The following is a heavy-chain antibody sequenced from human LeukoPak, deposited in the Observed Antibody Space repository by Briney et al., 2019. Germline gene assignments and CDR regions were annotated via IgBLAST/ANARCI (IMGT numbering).Heavy chain of an antibody. CDR1: GFTFSNAW. CDR3: TLPLWFGDAFDI. Sequence: GGSLRLSCAASGFTFSNAWMSWVRQAPGKGLEWVGRIKSKTDGGTTDYAAPVKGRFTISRDDSKNTLYLQMNSLKTEDTAVYYCTLPLWFGDAFDIWGQGTMVTVSS. D-gene: IGHD3-10*01. V-gene: IGHV3-15*01. J-gene: IGHJ3*02. CDR2: IKSKTDGGTT.